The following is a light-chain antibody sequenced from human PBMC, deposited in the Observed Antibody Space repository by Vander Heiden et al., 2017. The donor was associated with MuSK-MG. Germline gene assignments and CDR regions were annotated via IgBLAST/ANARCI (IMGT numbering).Light chain of an antibody. J-gene: IGKJ1*01. CDR3: QQYKSYPRT. V-gene: IGKV1-5*03. CDR1: QSISSW. CDR2: KAS. Sequence: DIQMTQSPSTLSASVGDRVTITCRASQSISSWLAWYQQKPGKAPKLLIYKASSLESGFPSRFSGSGSGTEFTLTISSLQPDDFATYYCQQYKSYPRTFGQGTKVEIK.